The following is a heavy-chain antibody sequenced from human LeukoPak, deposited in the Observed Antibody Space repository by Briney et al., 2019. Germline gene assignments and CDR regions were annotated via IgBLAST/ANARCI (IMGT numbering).Heavy chain of an antibody. J-gene: IGHJ4*02. CDR2: IYYSGST. CDR3: ARVGSSSWYYFDY. D-gene: IGHD6-13*01. CDR1: GVSISSYY. V-gene: IGHV4-59*01. Sequence: PSETLSLTCTVSGVSISSYYWSWLRQPPGKGLEWLGYIYYSGSTNYNPSLKSRVTISVDTSKNQFSLKLSSVTAADTAVYYCARVGSSSWYYFDYWGQGTLVTVSS.